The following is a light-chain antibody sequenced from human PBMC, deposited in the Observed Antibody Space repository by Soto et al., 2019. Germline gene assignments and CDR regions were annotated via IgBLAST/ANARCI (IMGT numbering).Light chain of an antibody. CDR3: QQRSDWPST. Sequence: EIVLTQSPATLSLAPGERATLSCRASQSVSSYLAWYQQKPGQAPRLLIYDASNRATGIPARFSGSGSGTDFTPTNSSLDPDDFAFYYCQQRSDWPSTFGGGTKIQIK. V-gene: IGKV3-11*01. CDR2: DAS. CDR1: QSVSSY. J-gene: IGKJ4*01.